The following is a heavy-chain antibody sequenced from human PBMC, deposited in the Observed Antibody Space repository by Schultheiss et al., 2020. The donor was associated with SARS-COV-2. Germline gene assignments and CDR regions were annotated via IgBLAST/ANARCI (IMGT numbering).Heavy chain of an antibody. CDR1: GFTFSSYG. J-gene: IGHJ4*02. D-gene: IGHD3-3*01. CDR3: ARVRFLEWLLLGYFDY. Sequence: GESLKISCAASGFTFSSYGMHWVRQAPGKGLEWVAVISYDGSNKYYADSVKGRFTISRDNSKNTLYLQMNSLRAEDTAVYYCARVRFLEWLLLGYFDYWGQGTLDTVSS. CDR2: ISYDGSNK. V-gene: IGHV3-30*03.